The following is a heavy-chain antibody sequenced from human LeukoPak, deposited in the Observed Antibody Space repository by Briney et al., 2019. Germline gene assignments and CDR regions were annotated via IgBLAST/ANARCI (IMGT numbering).Heavy chain of an antibody. CDR2: ITAIFRTT. CDR1: GGTFNSYA. V-gene: IGHV1-69*13. D-gene: IGHD3-22*01. CDR3: ARHSGYHSTMYLDY. Sequence: SVKVSCKTSGGTFNSYAISWVRQAPGQGLEWMGGITAIFRTTNYAQKFQGRVTITADESMSTVYMELSSLRSEDTAVYYCARHSGYHSTMYLDYWGQGTLVTVSS. J-gene: IGHJ4*02.